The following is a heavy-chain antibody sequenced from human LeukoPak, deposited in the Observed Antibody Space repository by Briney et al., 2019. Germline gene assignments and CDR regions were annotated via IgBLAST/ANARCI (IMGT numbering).Heavy chain of an antibody. V-gene: IGHV3-30-3*01. CDR2: ISYDGSNK. Sequence: PGGSLRLSCAASGFTFSSYAMHWVRQAPGKGLEWVAVISYDGSNKYCADSVKGRFTISRDNSKNTLYLQMNSLRAEDTAVYYCARDPPVVGAFDIWGQGTMVTVSS. CDR3: ARDPPVVGAFDI. J-gene: IGHJ3*02. CDR1: GFTFSSYA. D-gene: IGHD6-19*01.